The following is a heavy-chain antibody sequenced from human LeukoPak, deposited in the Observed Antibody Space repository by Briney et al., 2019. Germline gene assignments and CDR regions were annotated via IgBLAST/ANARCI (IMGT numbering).Heavy chain of an antibody. Sequence: PGGSLRLSCAASGFTFSSYSMNWVRQAPGKGLEWVSYISSSSSTIYYADSVKGRFTISRDNAKDSLYLQMNSLRAEDTAVYYCARLPYDSSGFFDYWGQGTLVTVSS. CDR3: ARLPYDSSGFFDY. CDR1: GFTFSSYS. J-gene: IGHJ4*02. V-gene: IGHV3-48*01. CDR2: ISSSSSTI. D-gene: IGHD3-22*01.